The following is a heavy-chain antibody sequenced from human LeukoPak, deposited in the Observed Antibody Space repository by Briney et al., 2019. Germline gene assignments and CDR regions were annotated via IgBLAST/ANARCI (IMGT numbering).Heavy chain of an antibody. V-gene: IGHV2-70*11. CDR1: GFSLSTSGMC. CDR2: IDWDDDK. CDR3: ARNDYGGNAGDY. J-gene: IGHJ4*02. Sequence: SGPTLVNPTQTLTLTCTFSGFSLSTSGMCVSWIRQPPGKALEWLARIDWDDDKYYSTSLKTRLTISKDTSKNQVVLTMTNMDPVDTATYYCARNDYGGNAGDYWGQGTLVTVSS. D-gene: IGHD4-23*01.